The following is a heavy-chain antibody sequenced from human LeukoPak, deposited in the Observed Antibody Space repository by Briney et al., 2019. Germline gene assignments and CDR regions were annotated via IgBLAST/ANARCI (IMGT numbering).Heavy chain of an antibody. J-gene: IGHJ5*02. CDR2: ISGSGSGT. V-gene: IGHV3-23*01. CDR1: GFTFSSYG. CDR3: AREGITMIVVAPTPHNWFDP. D-gene: IGHD3-22*01. Sequence: PGGSLRLSCAASGFTFSSYGMSWVRQAPGKGLEWVSGISGSGSGTYYADSVKGRFTISRDNAKNSLYLQMNSLRAEDTAVYYCAREGITMIVVAPTPHNWFDPWGQGTLVTVSS.